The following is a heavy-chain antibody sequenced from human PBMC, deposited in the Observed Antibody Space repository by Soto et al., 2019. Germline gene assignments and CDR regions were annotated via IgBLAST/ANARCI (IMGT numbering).Heavy chain of an antibody. Sequence: QLQLQESGPGLVKPSETLSLTCTVSGGSVSSSSYSWGWIRQSPGKGLEWIGTIYSSENTYYNPSLLSRVTISVDTSKNEFSLRLSSVTAPDTAVYYCARLNGYCISTNCHGYYGMDVWGQGTTVTVSS. CDR3: ARLNGYCISTNCHGYYGMDV. CDR2: IYSSENT. V-gene: IGHV4-39*01. J-gene: IGHJ6*02. D-gene: IGHD2-2*03. CDR1: GGSVSSSSYS.